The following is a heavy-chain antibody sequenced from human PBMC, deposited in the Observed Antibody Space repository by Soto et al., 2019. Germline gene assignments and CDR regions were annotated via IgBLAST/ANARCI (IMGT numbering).Heavy chain of an antibody. CDR2: INPIFGTA. D-gene: IGHD6-13*01. J-gene: IGHJ4*02. Sequence: QVQLVQSGAEVKKPGSSVKVSCKASGGTFSSYASSWVRQAPGQGLEWMGGINPIFGTANYAQKFQGRVTSPADESTSTAYMELSRLRSEDTAVYYCARVGSSSWSFDYWCQGTLVTVSS. CDR3: ARVGSSSWSFDY. CDR1: GGTFSSYA. V-gene: IGHV1-69*01.